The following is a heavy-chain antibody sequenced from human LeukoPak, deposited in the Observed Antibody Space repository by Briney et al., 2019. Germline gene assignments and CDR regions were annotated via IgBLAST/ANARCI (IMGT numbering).Heavy chain of an antibody. V-gene: IGHV3-30*01. J-gene: IGHJ4*02. CDR3: ARDPLYYGSGSFDY. CDR1: EFTFSSYA. Sequence: GRSLRLSCAASEFTFSSYAMRWVRQAPGKGLQWVALISYDGGNKYYADSVKGRFTISRDNSKNTLYLLMNSLRTEDTAVYYCARDPLYYGSGSFDYWGQGTLVTVSS. D-gene: IGHD3-10*01. CDR2: ISYDGGNK.